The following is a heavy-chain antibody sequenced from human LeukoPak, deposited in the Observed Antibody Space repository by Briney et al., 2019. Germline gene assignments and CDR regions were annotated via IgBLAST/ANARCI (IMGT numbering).Heavy chain of an antibody. V-gene: IGHV3-48*03. CDR2: ISSSGSTI. D-gene: IGHD6-13*01. CDR1: GFTFSSYE. Sequence: PGGSLRLSCAASGFTFSSYEMNWVRQAPGKGLEWVSYISSSGSTIYYADSVKGRFTISRDNAKNSLYLQMNSLRAEDTAVYYCARATAADHYYYYGMDVWGQGTTVTVSS. J-gene: IGHJ6*02. CDR3: ARATAADHYYYYGMDV.